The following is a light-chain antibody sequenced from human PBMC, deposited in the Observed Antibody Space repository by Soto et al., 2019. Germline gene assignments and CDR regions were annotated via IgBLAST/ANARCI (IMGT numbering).Light chain of an antibody. J-gene: IGKJ4*01. CDR2: GAS. Sequence: EIVLTQSPGTLSLSPGERATLSCRASQSVSSSYLAWYQQKPGQAPRLLIYGASSRATGITDRFSGSGSGTDFTLTISRLEPEDVAVYYCQQYCSSPLTFGGGTKVEIK. V-gene: IGKV3-20*01. CDR3: QQYCSSPLT. CDR1: QSVSSSY.